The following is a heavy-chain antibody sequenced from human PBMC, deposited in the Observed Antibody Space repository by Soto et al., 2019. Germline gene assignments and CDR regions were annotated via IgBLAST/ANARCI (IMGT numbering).Heavy chain of an antibody. CDR1: GFTFNSYW. CDR3: AKDRDYYYDSGGYLDY. CDR2: INSDGSST. V-gene: IGHV3-74*01. Sequence: GGSLRLSCAASGFTFNSYWMHWVRQAPGKGLVWVSHINSDGSSTTYADYVKGRFTISRDNAKNTLYLQMNSLRAEDTVVYYCAKDRDYYYDSGGYLDYWGQGTLVTVSS. D-gene: IGHD3-22*01. J-gene: IGHJ4*02.